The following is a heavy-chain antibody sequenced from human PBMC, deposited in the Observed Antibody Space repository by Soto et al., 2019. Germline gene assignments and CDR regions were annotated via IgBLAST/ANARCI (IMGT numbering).Heavy chain of an antibody. J-gene: IGHJ4*02. V-gene: IGHV4-39*01. CDR3: ARTPQPLYYLDY. CDR2: VFYSGNT. Sequence: PSETLSLTCTVSGGSISSSSYYWGWIRQPPGKGLEWIGNVFYSGNTYYNPSLKSRLTISVDTSKNQFSLKLSSVTAADTAVYYCARTPQPLYYLDYWGQGTLVTVSS. CDR1: GGSISSSSYY. D-gene: IGHD6-13*01.